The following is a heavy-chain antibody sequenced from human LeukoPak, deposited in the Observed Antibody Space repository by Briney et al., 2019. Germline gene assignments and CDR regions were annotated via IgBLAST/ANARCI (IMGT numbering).Heavy chain of an antibody. Sequence: GGSLRLSCAASGFTFSSYAMSWVRQAPGKGLEWVSSISGGGGSTYHADSVKGRFTISRDNSKNMLYLQMNSLRAEDTAVYYCARDIAAAGTIFDYWGQGTLVTVSS. D-gene: IGHD6-13*01. CDR1: GFTFSSYA. J-gene: IGHJ4*02. V-gene: IGHV3-23*01. CDR2: ISGGGGST. CDR3: ARDIAAAGTIFDY.